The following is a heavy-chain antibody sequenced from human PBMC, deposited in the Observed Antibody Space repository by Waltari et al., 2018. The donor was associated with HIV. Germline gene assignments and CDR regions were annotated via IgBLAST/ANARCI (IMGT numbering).Heavy chain of an antibody. Sequence: QVQLVQSGAEGKKPGASVKVACKASGYPFPSYGISWVRQAPGQGLVWMGWISVYNGHTNYAQKLQGRVTMTTDTSTSTAYMELRSLRSDDTAVYYCARGAAGYYYYVMDVWGQGTTVTVSS. CDR2: ISVYNGHT. V-gene: IGHV1-18*01. D-gene: IGHD6-13*01. J-gene: IGHJ6*02. CDR1: GYPFPSYG. CDR3: ARGAAGYYYYVMDV.